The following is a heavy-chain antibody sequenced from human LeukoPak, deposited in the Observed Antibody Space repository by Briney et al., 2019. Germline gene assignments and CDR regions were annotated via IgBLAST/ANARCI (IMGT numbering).Heavy chain of an antibody. CDR3: ARDGGDCSSTSCYDRLDY. J-gene: IGHJ4*02. Sequence: GGSPRLSCAASGFIFSNYWMTWVRQAPGKGLEWVANIKQDGSEKYYVDSVKGRFTISRDNAKNTLYLQMNSLRAEDTAVYYCARDGGDCSSTSCYDRLDYWGQGTLVTVSS. CDR2: IKQDGSEK. V-gene: IGHV3-7*04. D-gene: IGHD2-2*01. CDR1: GFIFSNYW.